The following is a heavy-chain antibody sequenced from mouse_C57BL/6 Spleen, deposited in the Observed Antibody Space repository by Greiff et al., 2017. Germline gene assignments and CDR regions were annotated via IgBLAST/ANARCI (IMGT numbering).Heavy chain of an antibody. J-gene: IGHJ1*03. CDR1: GYAFSSSW. V-gene: IGHV1-82*01. CDR2: IYPGDGDT. Sequence: VKLMESGPELVKPGASVKISCKASGYAFSSSWMNWVKQRPGKGLEWIGRIYPGDGDTNYNGKFKGKATLTADKSSSTAYMQLSSLTSEDSAVYFCARSDYRYFDVWGTGTTVTVSS. CDR3: ARSDYRYFDV.